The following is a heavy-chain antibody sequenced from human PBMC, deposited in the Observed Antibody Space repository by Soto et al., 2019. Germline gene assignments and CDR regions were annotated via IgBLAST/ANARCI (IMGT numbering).Heavy chain of an antibody. J-gene: IGHJ4*02. V-gene: IGHV5-10-1*03. CDR2: IDPSDSYT. CDR1: GYSFTSYW. Sequence: EVQLVQSGAEVKKPGESLRISCKGSGYSFTSYWISWVRQMPGKGLEWMGRIDPSDSYTNYSPSFQGHVTISADKSISTAYLQWSSLKASDTAMYYCARHPQTYYYDSSGLPYYFDYWGQGTLVTVSS. D-gene: IGHD3-22*01. CDR3: ARHPQTYYYDSSGLPYYFDY.